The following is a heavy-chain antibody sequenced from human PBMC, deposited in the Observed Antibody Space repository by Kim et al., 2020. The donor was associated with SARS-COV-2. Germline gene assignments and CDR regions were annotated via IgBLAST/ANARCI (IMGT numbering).Heavy chain of an antibody. Sequence: PSLKSRVTISVDTSKNQFSLKLSSVTAADTAVYYCARSRSSGMVRGVSDYWGQGTLVTVSS. V-gene: IGHV4-34*01. CDR3: ARSRSSGMVRGVSDY. D-gene: IGHD3-10*01. J-gene: IGHJ4*02.